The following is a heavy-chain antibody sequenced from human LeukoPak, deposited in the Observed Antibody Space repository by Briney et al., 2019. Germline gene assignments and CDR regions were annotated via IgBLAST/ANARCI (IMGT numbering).Heavy chain of an antibody. Sequence: GASLQISCKGSGSIFTSYWIGWVRPMPGKGLEWVGIIYPGDSDTRYSPSFQGQVTISADKSISTAYLQWSSLKASDTAMYYCATRQGDDLVYWGQGTLVTVSS. CDR1: GSIFTSYW. CDR2: IYPGDSDT. J-gene: IGHJ4*02. D-gene: IGHD2-21*02. CDR3: ATRQGDDLVY. V-gene: IGHV5-51*01.